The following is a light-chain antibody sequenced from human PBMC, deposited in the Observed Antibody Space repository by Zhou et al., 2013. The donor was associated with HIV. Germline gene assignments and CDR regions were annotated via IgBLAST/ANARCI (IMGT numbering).Light chain of an antibody. Sequence: EIVMTQSPATLSVSPGQRATLSCRASQNVSSSLAWYQQKPGQAPRLLIYGASSRATGIPARFSGSGSGTDFTLTITSLEPEDFAVYYCQQRHNWPRTFGQGTNLDIK. CDR3: QQRHNWPRT. CDR2: GAS. V-gene: IGKV3-15*01. J-gene: IGKJ2*01. CDR1: QNVSSS.